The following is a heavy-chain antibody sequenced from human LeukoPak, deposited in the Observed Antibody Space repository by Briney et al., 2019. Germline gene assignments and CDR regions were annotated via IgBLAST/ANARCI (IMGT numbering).Heavy chain of an antibody. J-gene: IGHJ4*02. CDR1: GYSFTSYW. D-gene: IGHD6-13*01. CDR3: ARHYSSSWHGSPQFDY. CDR2: IYPGDSDT. Sequence: GESLKISCKGSGYSFTSYWIGWVRQMPGKGLEWMGIIYPGDSDTRYSPSFQGQVTISADKSISTAYLQWSSLKASDTAMYYCARHYSSSWHGSPQFDYWGQGTLVTVSS. V-gene: IGHV5-51*01.